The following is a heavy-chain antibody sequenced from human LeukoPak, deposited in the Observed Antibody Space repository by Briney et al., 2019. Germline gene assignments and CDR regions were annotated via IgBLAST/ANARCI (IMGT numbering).Heavy chain of an antibody. CDR1: GFTFSSYW. Sequence: GGSLRLSCAASGFTFSSYWMSWVRQASGRGLEWVGRIRTKLRNYATAYAVSVKGRFTISRDDSGDAAYLQMNSLKTEDTAVYYCTTYISGHYWGQGTLVTVSS. V-gene: IGHV3-73*01. D-gene: IGHD1-20*01. J-gene: IGHJ4*02. CDR3: TTYISGHY. CDR2: IRTKLRNYAT.